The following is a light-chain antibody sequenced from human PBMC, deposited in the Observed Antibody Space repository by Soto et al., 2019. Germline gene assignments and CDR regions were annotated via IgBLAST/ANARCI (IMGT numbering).Light chain of an antibody. Sequence: QSVLTHPPSASGTPGQRVTISCSGSSSNIGSNTVNWYQQLPGTAPKLLIYSNNQRPSGVPDRFSGSKSGTSASLAISGLQCEDEADYYCAAWDDSLNGPVFGGGTQLTVL. J-gene: IGLJ2*01. CDR3: AAWDDSLNGPV. CDR2: SNN. CDR1: SSNIGSNT. V-gene: IGLV1-44*01.